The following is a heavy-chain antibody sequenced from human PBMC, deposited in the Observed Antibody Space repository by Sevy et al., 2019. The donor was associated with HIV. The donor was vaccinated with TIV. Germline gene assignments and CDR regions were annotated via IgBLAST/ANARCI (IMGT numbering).Heavy chain of an antibody. J-gene: IGHJ4*02. CDR3: ARGGGHTAMASSY. CDR2: LNFDGSTT. Sequence: GGSLRLSCAASGFTFSDYWMHWIRQAPGKGLVWLSHLNFDGSTTNYADSVKGGFTISRDNAKNTLYLQMNSLTAEDTAVYYCARGGGHTAMASSYWGQGALVTDSS. CDR1: GFTFSDYW. V-gene: IGHV3-74*01. D-gene: IGHD5-18*01.